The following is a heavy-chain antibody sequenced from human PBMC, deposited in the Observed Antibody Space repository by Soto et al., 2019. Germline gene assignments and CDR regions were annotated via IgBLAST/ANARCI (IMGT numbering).Heavy chain of an antibody. V-gene: IGHV4-39*01. CDR2: IDYSGTA. D-gene: IGHD2-15*01. J-gene: IGHJ4*02. CDR3: ARTPATHIDS. CDR1: YGSLSVSNVF. Sequence: PSGPLSLTFTVSYGSLSVSNVFWGWVRQPPGKGLEWIGNIDYSGTAYFNPSLGTRVTFPVDTSKNQFSLTLYSVTAADTAVYYCARTPATHIDSCFQGDLLTISA.